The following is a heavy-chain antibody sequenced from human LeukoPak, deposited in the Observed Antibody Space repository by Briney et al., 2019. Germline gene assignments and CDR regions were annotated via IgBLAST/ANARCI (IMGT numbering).Heavy chain of an antibody. V-gene: IGHV1-2*02. CDR1: GYRFTGYY. D-gene: IGHD3-16*01. J-gene: IGHJ1*01. CDR3: AKDDAWGRYKD. Sequence: ASVKVSCKTSGYRFTGYYMHWVRQAPGQGLEWMGWINPKSGDPIYVQKFQGRVTLTRDTSIDTVYLELSSLKSDDTAVYYCAKDDAWGRYKDWGQGTLVTVPS. CDR2: INPKSGDP.